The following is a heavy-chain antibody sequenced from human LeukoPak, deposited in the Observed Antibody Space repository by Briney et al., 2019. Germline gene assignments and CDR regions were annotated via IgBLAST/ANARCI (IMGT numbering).Heavy chain of an antibody. CDR3: VSFYETY. Sequence: GGSLRLSCAASGNYWMHWVRQAPEKGLVWVSHINSDGSWTSYADSVKGRFTISKDNAKNTVYLQMNSLRAEDTAVYYCVSFYETYWGRGTLVTVSS. CDR1: GNYW. J-gene: IGHJ4*02. V-gene: IGHV3-74*01. CDR2: INSDGSWT. D-gene: IGHD2/OR15-2a*01.